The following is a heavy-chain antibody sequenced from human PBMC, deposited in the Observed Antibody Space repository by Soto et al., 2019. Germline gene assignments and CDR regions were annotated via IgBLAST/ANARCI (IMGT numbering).Heavy chain of an antibody. CDR1: GFTFSNAW. D-gene: IGHD3-16*02. V-gene: IGHV3-15*01. Sequence: EVQLVESGGGLVKPGGSLRLSCAASGFTFSNAWMSWVRQAPGKGLEWVGRIKSKTDGGTTDYAAPVKGRFTISRDDSKNTLYLQMNSLKTEDTAVYYCTARIMITFGGVTVSTWGQGTLVTVSS. CDR2: IKSKTDGGTT. J-gene: IGHJ5*02. CDR3: TARIMITFGGVTVST.